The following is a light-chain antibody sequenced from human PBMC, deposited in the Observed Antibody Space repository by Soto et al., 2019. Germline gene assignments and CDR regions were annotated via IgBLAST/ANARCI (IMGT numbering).Light chain of an antibody. J-gene: IGLJ1*01. V-gene: IGLV2-14*03. Sequence: QSVLTQPASVSGSPGQSIAISCTGTSSDVGGYNYVSWYQLHPGKAPKLMIYDVSNRPSGVSNRFSGSKSGNAASLTISGLQAEDEADYYCSSYTGSNTYVFGTGTKATVL. CDR2: DVS. CDR1: SSDVGGYNY. CDR3: SSYTGSNTYV.